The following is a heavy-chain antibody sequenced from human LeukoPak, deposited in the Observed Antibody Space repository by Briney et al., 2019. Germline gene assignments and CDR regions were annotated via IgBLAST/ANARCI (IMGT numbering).Heavy chain of an antibody. CDR1: GFTFSSYW. CDR3: AKDIAGIAASNGYFQH. Sequence: PGGSLRLSCAASGFTFSSYWMSWVRQAPGKGLEWVANIKQDGSEKYYADSVKGRFTISRDNAKNSLYLQMNSLRAEDTALYYCAKDIAGIAASNGYFQHWGQGTLVTVSS. D-gene: IGHD6-13*01. J-gene: IGHJ1*01. CDR2: IKQDGSEK. V-gene: IGHV3-7*03.